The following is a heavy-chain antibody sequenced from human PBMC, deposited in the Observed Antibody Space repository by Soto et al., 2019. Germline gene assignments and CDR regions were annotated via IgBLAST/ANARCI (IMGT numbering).Heavy chain of an antibody. CDR3: VSSRSAIYGDALDV. V-gene: IGHV4-59*03. Sequence: SQKLYFTCIVYGDSISSYFRNWLRHPPGKGLEWIGYIYDDGTTDYNPSLKSRVTILLDMSKNQFSLKLSSVTAGDTAVYYCVSSRSAIYGDALDVWGQGTMVSVSS. J-gene: IGHJ3*01. D-gene: IGHD2-2*01. CDR1: GDSISSYF. CDR2: IYDDGTT.